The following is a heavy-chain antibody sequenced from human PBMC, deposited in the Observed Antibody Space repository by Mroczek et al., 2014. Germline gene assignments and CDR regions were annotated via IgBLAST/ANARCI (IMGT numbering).Heavy chain of an antibody. Sequence: VQLVQSGGGLGTAWGGPVRLSCAASGFTFSSYSMNWVRQAPGKGLEWVSYISSSSSTIYYADSVKGRFTISRDNAKNSLYLQMNSLRAEDTAVYYCARETDIVVVPAGSYYGMDVWGQGTTVTVSS. CDR2: ISSSSSTI. V-gene: IGHV3-48*01. CDR1: GFTFSSYS. J-gene: IGHJ6*02. CDR3: ARETDIVVVPAGSYYGMDV. D-gene: IGHD2-2*01.